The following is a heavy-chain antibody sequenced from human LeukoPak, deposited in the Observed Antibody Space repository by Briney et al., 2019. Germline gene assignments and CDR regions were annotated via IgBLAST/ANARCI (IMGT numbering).Heavy chain of an antibody. D-gene: IGHD3-10*01. J-gene: IGHJ4*02. CDR1: GFTVSGFS. V-gene: IGHV3-7*01. CDR2: IKQDGSER. Sequence: GGSLRLSCAASGFTVSGFSMSWVRQSPTKGLEWVANIKQDGSERYYVDSVKDRFTISRDNAKNSLSLQMNNLRVEDTAVYYCARAGSHWHYVYWGQGTVVTVSS. CDR3: ARAGSHWHYVY.